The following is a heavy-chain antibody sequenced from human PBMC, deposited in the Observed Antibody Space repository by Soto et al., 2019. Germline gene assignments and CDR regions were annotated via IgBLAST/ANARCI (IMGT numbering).Heavy chain of an antibody. CDR3: ARISGPGSFYKRGWFDP. Sequence: GESLKISCKASGYIFVRNWIAWVRQMPGKGLEWMGIIFPGDSDTRYNPAFQGQVTISVDKSTNTAYLQWSRLKASDTAIYYCARISGPGSFYKRGWFDPWGQGTLVTVSS. CDR2: IFPGDSDT. CDR1: GYIFVRNW. V-gene: IGHV5-51*01. D-gene: IGHD3-10*01. J-gene: IGHJ5*02.